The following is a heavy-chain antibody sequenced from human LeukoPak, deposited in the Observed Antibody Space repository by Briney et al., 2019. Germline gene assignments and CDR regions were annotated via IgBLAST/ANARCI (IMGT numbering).Heavy chain of an antibody. CDR2: FDPEDGET. Sequence: ASVKVSCKVSGYTLTELSMHWVRQAPGKGLEWMGGFDPEDGETIYAQKFQGRVTITRNTSISTAYMELSSLRSEDTAVYYCARAAGTAAPDPWGQGTLVTVSS. CDR3: ARAAGTAAPDP. V-gene: IGHV1-24*01. D-gene: IGHD6-25*01. J-gene: IGHJ5*02. CDR1: GYTLTELS.